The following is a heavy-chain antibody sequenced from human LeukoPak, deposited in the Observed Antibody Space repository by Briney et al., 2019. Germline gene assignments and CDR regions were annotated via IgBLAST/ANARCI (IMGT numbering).Heavy chain of an antibody. J-gene: IGHJ4*02. D-gene: IGHD6-19*01. CDR3: AKELLGRAVAGVDY. Sequence: GGSLRLSCAASGFTLRSYAMSLVRQAPGKGLEGVSAISGSGGSTYYADSVKGRFTISRDNSKNTLYLQMNSLRAEDTAVYYCAKELLGRAVAGVDYWGQGTLVTVSS. V-gene: IGHV3-23*01. CDR2: ISGSGGST. CDR1: GFTLRSYA.